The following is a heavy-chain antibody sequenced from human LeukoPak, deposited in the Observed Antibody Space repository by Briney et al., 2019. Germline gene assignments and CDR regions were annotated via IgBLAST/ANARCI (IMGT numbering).Heavy chain of an antibody. CDR1: GFTFTSYW. Sequence: GGSLRLSCAASGFTFTSYWMHWVRQAPGKGLVWVSHINSDGSSTSYADSVKGRFTISRDNSKNTLYLQMNSLRAEDTVVYYCAKDRGEYYYYGMDVWGQGTTVTVSS. J-gene: IGHJ6*02. V-gene: IGHV3-74*01. D-gene: IGHD3-16*01. CDR3: AKDRGEYYYYGMDV. CDR2: INSDGSST.